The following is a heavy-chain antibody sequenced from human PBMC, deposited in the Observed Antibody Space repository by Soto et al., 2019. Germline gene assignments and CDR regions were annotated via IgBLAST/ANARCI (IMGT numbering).Heavy chain of an antibody. J-gene: IGHJ6*01. CDR1: GGSFSGYY. D-gene: IGHD3-3*01. CDR2: INHSGST. Sequence: SETLSLTCAVYGGSFSGYYWSWIRQPPGKGLEWIGAINHSGSTNYNPSLKSRVTISVDTSKNQFSLKLSSVTAADTAVYYGARGGRVTIFGMVIDYGMGVWGQATTVHFSS. CDR3: ARGGRVTIFGMVIDYGMGV. V-gene: IGHV4-34*01.